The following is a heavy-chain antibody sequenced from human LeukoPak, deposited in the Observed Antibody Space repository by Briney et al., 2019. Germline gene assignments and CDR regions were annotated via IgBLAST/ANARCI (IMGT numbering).Heavy chain of an antibody. CDR1: GFTFRTYG. J-gene: IGHJ5*02. D-gene: IGHD6-6*01. Sequence: GGSLRLSCAASGFTFRTYGMHLVRQAPGKGLEWVAVRWYDGSKKYYADSVKGRFTISRDNSKNTLYLQMNSLRVEDTAVYYCARDYFSSRPLSNWSDPWGQGTLVTVSS. CDR2: RWYDGSKK. V-gene: IGHV3-33*08. CDR3: ARDYFSSRPLSNWSDP.